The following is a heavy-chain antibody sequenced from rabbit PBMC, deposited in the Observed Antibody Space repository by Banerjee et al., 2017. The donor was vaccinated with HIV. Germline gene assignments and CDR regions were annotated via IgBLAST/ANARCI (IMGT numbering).Heavy chain of an antibody. CDR1: GFSFNNKYV. D-gene: IGHD7-1*01. J-gene: IGHJ4*01. Sequence: QEQLEESGGDLVKPEGSLTLTCTASGFSFNNKYVMCWVRQAPGKGLEWIACINTSSGNTVYATWAKGRFTISKPSSTTVTLQMTSLTAADTATYFCARGTNSAGYSVNLWGLGTLVTVS. CDR2: INTSSGNT. CDR3: ARGTNSAGYSVNL. V-gene: IGHV1S45*01.